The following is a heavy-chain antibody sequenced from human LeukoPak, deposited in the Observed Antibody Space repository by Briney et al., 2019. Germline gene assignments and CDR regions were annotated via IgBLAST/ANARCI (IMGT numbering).Heavy chain of an antibody. D-gene: IGHD2-2*01. J-gene: IGHJ4*02. CDR1: GFTFSSYS. CDR2: ISSSSSYI. Sequence: AGGSLRLSCAASGFTFSSYSMNWVRQAPGKGLEWVSSISSSSSYIYYADSVKGRFTISRDNAKNSLYLRMNSLRAEDTAVYYCARVPAAIDYWGQGTLVTVSS. V-gene: IGHV3-21*01. CDR3: ARVPAAIDY.